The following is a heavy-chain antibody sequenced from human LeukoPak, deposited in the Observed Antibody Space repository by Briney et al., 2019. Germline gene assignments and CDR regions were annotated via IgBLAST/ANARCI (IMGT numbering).Heavy chain of an antibody. J-gene: IGHJ4*02. V-gene: IGHV4-38-2*02. CDR1: GYSISSGYY. CDR2: IHHSGST. D-gene: IGHD1-26*01. CDR3: ARESELGGTSTEGG. Sequence: SETLSLTCIVSGYSISSGYYWGWIRQPPGKGLEWIGNIHHSGSTYYNPSLKSRVTISVDTSKNQLSLKLSSVTAADTAVYYCARESELGGTSTEGGWGQGTLVTVSS.